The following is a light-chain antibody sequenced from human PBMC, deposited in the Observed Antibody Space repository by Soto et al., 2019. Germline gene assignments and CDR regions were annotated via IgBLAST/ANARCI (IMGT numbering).Light chain of an antibody. J-gene: IGLJ3*02. CDR2: SNN. CDR1: SSNIGINY. CDR3: AAWDDRLSGPV. V-gene: IGLV1-47*02. Sequence: QPVLTQPPSASGTPGQRVTISCSGSSSNIGINYVYWYQQLTGTAPKLLIHSNNQRPSGVPDRISGSKSGTSASLAISGLRSEDEADYYCAAWDDRLSGPVFGGGTKVTVL.